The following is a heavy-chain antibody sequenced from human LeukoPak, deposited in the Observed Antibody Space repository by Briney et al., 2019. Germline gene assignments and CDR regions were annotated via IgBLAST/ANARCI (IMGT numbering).Heavy chain of an antibody. CDR3: ASPRGLGIYYFDY. Sequence: PSETLSLTCTVSGGSVSSGGYYWSWIRQPPGKGLEWIGYIYHSGSTYYNPSLKSRVTISVDRSKNQFSLKLSSVTAADTAVYYCASPRGLGIYYFDYWGQGTLVTVSS. D-gene: IGHD3-10*01. J-gene: IGHJ4*02. CDR2: IYHSGST. CDR1: GGSVSSGGYY. V-gene: IGHV4-30-2*01.